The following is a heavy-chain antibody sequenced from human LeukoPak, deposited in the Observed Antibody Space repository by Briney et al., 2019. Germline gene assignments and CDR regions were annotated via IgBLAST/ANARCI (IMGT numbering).Heavy chain of an antibody. J-gene: IGHJ5*02. V-gene: IGHV3-74*01. Sequence: PGGSLRLSCAASGFTFSYYWMHWVRQVPGKGLVWVSRINSDGTSTVYADSVKGRFTMSRNNAKNMLYLEMDSLRAEDTAVYFCAREGLPYYESSGSYVWFDPWGQGTLVTVSS. D-gene: IGHD3-22*01. CDR3: AREGLPYYESSGSYVWFDP. CDR2: INSDGTST. CDR1: GFTFSYYW.